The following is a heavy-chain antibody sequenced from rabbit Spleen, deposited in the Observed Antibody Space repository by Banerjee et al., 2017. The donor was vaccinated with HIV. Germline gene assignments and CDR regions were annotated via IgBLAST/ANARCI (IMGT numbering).Heavy chain of an antibody. CDR1: GFSLTTSDY. Sequence: QSLEESGGGLVKPGTSLTLTCTASGFSLTTSDYMCWVRQAPGKGLEWIACIYAGSSSGFTYSATWAKGRFTCSKTSSTTVTLQMTSLTVADTATYFCVREVAAKFGLWGQGTLVTVS. D-gene: IGHD4-1*01. V-gene: IGHV1S40*01. CDR2: IYAGSSSGFT. CDR3: VREVAAKFGL. J-gene: IGHJ3*01.